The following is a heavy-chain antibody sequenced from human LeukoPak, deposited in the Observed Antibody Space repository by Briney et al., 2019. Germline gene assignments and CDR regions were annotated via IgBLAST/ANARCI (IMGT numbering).Heavy chain of an antibody. J-gene: IGHJ5*02. Sequence: SETLSPTCTVSGGSISSSSYYWGWIRQPPGKGLVWIGSIYYSGSTYYNPSLKSRVTISVDTSKNQFSLKLSSVTAADTAVYYCARPYLRGTVVNNWFDPWGQGTLVTVSS. CDR3: ARPYLRGTVVNNWFDP. CDR2: IYYSGST. CDR1: GGSISSSSYY. D-gene: IGHD4-23*01. V-gene: IGHV4-39*01.